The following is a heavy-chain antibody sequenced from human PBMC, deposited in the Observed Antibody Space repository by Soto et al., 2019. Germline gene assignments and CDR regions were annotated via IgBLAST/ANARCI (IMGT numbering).Heavy chain of an antibody. J-gene: IGHJ4*02. CDR2: IHYSGSS. V-gene: IGHV4-39*01. Sequence: KPSETLSLTCTVSGDSIRSTRHYWGWIRQPPGKGLEWIGSIHYSGSSDYNPSLKSRVTTSVDTSKNQFSLKLTSGTAADTAVYYCARHIRGVSGDYFHNWGRGTLVTVSS. CDR3: ARHIRGVSGDYFHN. CDR1: GDSIRSTRHY. D-gene: IGHD3-10*01.